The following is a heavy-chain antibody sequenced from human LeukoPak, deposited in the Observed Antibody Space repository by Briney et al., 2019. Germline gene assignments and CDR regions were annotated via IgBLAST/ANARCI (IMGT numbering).Heavy chain of an antibody. CDR1: GFTFSNYA. V-gene: IGHV3-23*01. D-gene: IGHD6-19*01. CDR2: MSGSGGST. J-gene: IGHJ4*02. CDR3: AKNQGQWLVPVDY. Sequence: GGSLRLSCAASGFTFSNYAMSWVRQAPGKGLEWVSSMSGSGGSTYYADSVKGRFTISGDNSKNTLYLQMNNLRAEDTALYYCAKNQGQWLVPVDYWGQGTLVTVSS.